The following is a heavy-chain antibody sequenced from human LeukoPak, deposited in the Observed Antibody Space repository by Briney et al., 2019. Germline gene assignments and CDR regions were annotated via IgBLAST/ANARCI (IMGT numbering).Heavy chain of an antibody. CDR3: AHRQYSSTYDY. CDR1: GFSLSSSGVG. V-gene: IGHV2-5*02. Sequence: SGPTLVKPTQTLTLTCIFSGFSLSSSGVGVGWIRQPPGKALEWLAVIYWDDDKRYSSSLKSRLTITKDPSKDQVVLTMNTMDPVDTATYSCAHRQYSSTYDYWGQGSLVTVSS. CDR2: IYWDDDK. D-gene: IGHD6-13*01. J-gene: IGHJ4*02.